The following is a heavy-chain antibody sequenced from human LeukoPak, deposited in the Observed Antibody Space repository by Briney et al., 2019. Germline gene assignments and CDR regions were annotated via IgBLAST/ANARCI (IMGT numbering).Heavy chain of an antibody. V-gene: IGHV1-2*02. J-gene: IGHJ4*02. CDR2: INPNSGGT. CDR1: GYTFTGYY. CDR3: ARAYGNNPHYDC. Sequence: ASVKVSCKASGYTFTGYYMHWVRQAPGQGLEWIGWINPNSGGTNYAQKFQARVTMTRDTSITTAYMELSSLRSDDTAVYYCARAYGNNPHYDCWGQGTLVTVSS. D-gene: IGHD4-17*01.